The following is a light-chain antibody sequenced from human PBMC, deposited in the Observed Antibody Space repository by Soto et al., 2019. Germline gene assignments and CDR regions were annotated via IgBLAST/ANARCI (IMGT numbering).Light chain of an antibody. Sequence: ETGLTQSPATLSFSPGERATLSCSASQSVTSYLAWYQQKPGQAPRLLIYDASNRATGIPARFSGSGSGTDLTLTIRILEPEDCSVYYCQHPGSTFGQRNKREIK. CDR3: QHPGST. V-gene: IGKV3-11*01. CDR2: DAS. J-gene: IGKJ2*02. CDR1: QSVTSY.